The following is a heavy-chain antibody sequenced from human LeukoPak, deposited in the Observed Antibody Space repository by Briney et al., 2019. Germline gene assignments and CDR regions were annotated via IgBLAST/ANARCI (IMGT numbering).Heavy chain of an antibody. CDR2: INPNSGGT. CDR3: ARDELGTLYYYYGMDV. CDR1: GYTFTGYY. V-gene: IGHV1-2*02. D-gene: IGHD7-27*01. Sequence: GASVKVSCKASGYTFTGYYMHWVRQAPGQGLEWMGWINPNSGGTNYARKFQDRVTMTRDTSISTAYMELSRLRSDDTAVYYCARDELGTLYYYYGMDVWGQGTTVTVSS. J-gene: IGHJ6*02.